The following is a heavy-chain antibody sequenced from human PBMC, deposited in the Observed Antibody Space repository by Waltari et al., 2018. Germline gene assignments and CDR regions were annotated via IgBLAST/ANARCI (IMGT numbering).Heavy chain of an antibody. V-gene: IGHV4-39*07. J-gene: IGHJ4*02. D-gene: IGHD4-17*01. Sequence: QVRMQESGPGLVKPSQTLSLTCSVSGDSISSVSYYWVWIRQSPGKGLEWIGSITHSGSSYYNPSLRSRVTLLVDTSKNQFSLRVNSVTAADMALYYCARHMTTVTTSSFDYWGQGALVTVSS. CDR2: ITHSGSS. CDR3: ARHMTTVTTSSFDY. CDR1: GDSISSVSYY.